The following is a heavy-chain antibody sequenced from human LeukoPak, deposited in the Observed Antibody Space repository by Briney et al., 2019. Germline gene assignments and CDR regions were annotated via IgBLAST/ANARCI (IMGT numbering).Heavy chain of an antibody. Sequence: GSLRLSCAASGFTPSSNYMSWVRPAPGKGLGWVSTIITGGDTYYADSVKGRFTISRDNSKNTLDLHMNSLTAEDTALYFCAKDLVPTGYCSTTNCYDVFDYWGQGTLVTVSS. CDR1: GFTPSSNY. D-gene: IGHD2-2*01. CDR2: IITGGDT. CDR3: AKDLVPTGYCSTTNCYDVFDY. V-gene: IGHV3-53*01. J-gene: IGHJ4*02.